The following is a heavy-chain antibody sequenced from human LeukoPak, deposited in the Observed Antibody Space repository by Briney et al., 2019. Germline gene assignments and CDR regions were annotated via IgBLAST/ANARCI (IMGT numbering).Heavy chain of an antibody. CDR1: GYTFTGYY. CDR3: ARGSGGPPQVLDY. CDR2: INPNSGGT. D-gene: IGHD3-3*01. V-gene: IGHV1-2*02. Sequence: GASVKVSFKASGYTFTGYYIHWVRQAPGQGLEWMGWINPNSGGTSYAQKFQGRVTMTRDTSISTVYMELNRLRSDDTAVFYCARGSGGPPQVLDYWGQGTLVTVSS. J-gene: IGHJ4*02.